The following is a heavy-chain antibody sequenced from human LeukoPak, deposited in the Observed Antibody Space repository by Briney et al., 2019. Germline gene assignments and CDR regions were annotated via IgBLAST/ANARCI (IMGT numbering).Heavy chain of an antibody. CDR2: ISSSGSTI. CDR1: GFTFSDYY. J-gene: IGHJ6*02. Sequence: GGSLRLSCAASGFTFSDYYMSWIRQAPGKGLEWVSYISSSGSTIYYADSVKGRFTISRDNAKSSLYLQMNSLRAEDTAVYYCARDYGSGSYYYYYGMDVWGQGTTVTVSS. V-gene: IGHV3-11*01. D-gene: IGHD3-10*01. CDR3: ARDYGSGSYYYYYGMDV.